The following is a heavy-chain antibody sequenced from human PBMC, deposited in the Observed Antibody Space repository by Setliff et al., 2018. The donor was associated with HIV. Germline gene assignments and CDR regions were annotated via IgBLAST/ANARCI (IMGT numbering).Heavy chain of an antibody. Sequence: GASVKVSCKASGYSFTSSGVSWVRQAPGQGLEWMGWINIRNGNTNYAQKFQGRVTMTTDTSTSTAYMGLRSLRSDDTAVYYCARDLPTPNWGFDYWGQGTLVTVSS. V-gene: IGHV1-18*01. CDR2: INIRNGNT. D-gene: IGHD7-27*01. CDR3: ARDLPTPNWGFDY. CDR1: GYSFTSSG. J-gene: IGHJ4*02.